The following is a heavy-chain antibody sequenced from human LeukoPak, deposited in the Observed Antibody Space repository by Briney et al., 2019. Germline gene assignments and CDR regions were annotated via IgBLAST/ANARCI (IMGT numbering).Heavy chain of an antibody. CDR3: ARDLHCGGDCYTYYFDY. CDR2: ISYDGSNK. Sequence: PGGSLRLSCAASGFTFSSYAMHWVRQAPGKGLEWVAVISYDGSNKYYADSVKGRFTISRDNSKNTLYLQMNSLRAEDTAVYYCARDLHCGGDCYTYYFDYWGQGTLVTVSS. J-gene: IGHJ4*02. V-gene: IGHV3-30-3*01. CDR1: GFTFSSYA. D-gene: IGHD2-21*02.